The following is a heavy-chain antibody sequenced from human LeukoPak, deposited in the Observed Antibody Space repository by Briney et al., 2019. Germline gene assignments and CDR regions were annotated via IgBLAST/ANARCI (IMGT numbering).Heavy chain of an antibody. V-gene: IGHV3-23*01. CDR1: GLTFSNYG. CDR3: AKMHGYFDY. CDR2: ITGDGTTT. Sequence: GGSLRLSCEASGLTFSNYGMSWVRQAPGKGLQWVSAITGDGTTTYYADSVKGRFTISRDNSKNMMYLQMSSLRAEDTAVYYCAKMHGYFDYWGQGALVPVSS. J-gene: IGHJ4*02.